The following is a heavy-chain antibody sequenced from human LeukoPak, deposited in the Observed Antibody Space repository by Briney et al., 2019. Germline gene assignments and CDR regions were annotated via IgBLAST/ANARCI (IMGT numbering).Heavy chain of an antibody. CDR2: INHSGST. D-gene: IGHD2-21*01. CDR1: GGSFSGYY. J-gene: IGHJ4*02. V-gene: IGHV4-34*01. CDR3: ARTSIEYYFDY. Sequence: SETLSLTCAVYGGSFSGYYWSWIRQPPGKGLEWIGEINHSGSTNYNPSLKSRVTISVDTSKNQFSLKLSSVTAADTAVYYCARTSIEYYFDYWGQGTLVTVSS.